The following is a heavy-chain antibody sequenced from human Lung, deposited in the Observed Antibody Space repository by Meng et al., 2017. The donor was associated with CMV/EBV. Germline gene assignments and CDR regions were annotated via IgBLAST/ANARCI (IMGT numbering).Heavy chain of an antibody. CDR3: VGSEEFYHFRSGWEWYYHYGMDV. V-gene: IGHV1-69*10. Sequence: SVKVSXKAPGDTFSKYVTSWVRQAPGQGLEWMGGIIPMRAATNYAQRFQGRVTITADKSTATVYMELSSLRSEDTAVYHCVGSEEFYHFRSGWEWYYHYGMDVWGPGXTVTVSS. CDR1: GDTFSKYV. D-gene: IGHD3-3*01. CDR2: IIPMRAAT. J-gene: IGHJ6*02.